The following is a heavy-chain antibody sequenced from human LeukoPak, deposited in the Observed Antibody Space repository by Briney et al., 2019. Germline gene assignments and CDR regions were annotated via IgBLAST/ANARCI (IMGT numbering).Heavy chain of an antibody. D-gene: IGHD3-9*01. J-gene: IGHJ4*02. CDR2: FFPRGTN. CDR1: GASLRSSDYY. V-gene: IGHV4-39*01. CDR3: ARHDGTGYYNPFDY. Sequence: SETLSLTCTVSGASLRSSDYYWGWIRQSPGKGLEWIGSFFPRGTNYYNPSLKSRVIISVDTSKNQFSLRLRSVTAADTAVYYCARHDGTGYYNPFDYWGQGTLVIVSS.